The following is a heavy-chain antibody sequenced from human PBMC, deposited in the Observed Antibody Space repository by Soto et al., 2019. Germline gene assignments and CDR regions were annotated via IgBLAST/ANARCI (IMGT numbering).Heavy chain of an antibody. Sequence: ASVKVSCKASGYSFTDYHIHWVRQAPGQGLEWLGRINPKSGGASTAQKFQGWVTMTTDTSISTASMELTRLTSDDTAIYYCARGDSTDCSNGVCSFFYNHDMDVWGQGTTVTVSS. D-gene: IGHD2-8*01. J-gene: IGHJ6*02. V-gene: IGHV1-2*04. CDR2: INPKSGGA. CDR3: ARGDSTDCSNGVCSFFYNHDMDV. CDR1: GYSFTDYH.